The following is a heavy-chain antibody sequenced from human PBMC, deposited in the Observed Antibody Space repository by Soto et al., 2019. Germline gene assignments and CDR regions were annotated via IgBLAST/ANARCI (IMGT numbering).Heavy chain of an antibody. CDR3: AAIKGTGYFDY. CDR1: GYSFTSYC. Sequence: VESLTTSCKGSGYSFTSYCIVWVLQMPGKGLEWMGIIYPGDSDTRYSPSFQGQVTISADKSISTAYLQWSSLKASDTAMYYCAAIKGTGYFDYWGQGTLVTVSS. J-gene: IGHJ4*02. D-gene: IGHD3-10*01. CDR2: IYPGDSDT. V-gene: IGHV5-51*01.